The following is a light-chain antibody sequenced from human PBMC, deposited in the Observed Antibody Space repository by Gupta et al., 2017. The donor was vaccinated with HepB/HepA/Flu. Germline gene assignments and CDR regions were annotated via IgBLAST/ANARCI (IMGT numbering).Light chain of an antibody. CDR2: DAS. V-gene: IGKV1-39*01. Sequence: DIQMTQSPSSLSASVGDRVTITCRASQSISTYLNWYQQTPGKAPILLIYDASSLQSGVPSRFSGSGSGTEFTLTISSRQPEDFATYYCQQRYISPRTFGQGTKVEIK. J-gene: IGKJ1*01. CDR1: QSISTY. CDR3: QQRYISPRT.